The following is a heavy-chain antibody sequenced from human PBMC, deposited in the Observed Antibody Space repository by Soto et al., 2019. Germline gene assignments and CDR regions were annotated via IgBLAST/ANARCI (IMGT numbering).Heavy chain of an antibody. CDR1: GFAFSTLW. CDR2: IKYDGSEE. J-gene: IGHJ1*01. V-gene: IGHV3-7*04. CDR3: TKDLSHDSTP. Sequence: GGSLRLSCAASGFAFSTLWMTWVRQAPGKGLEWVANIKYDGSEEYYADSVKGRFSISRDNAQNLLYLQMSSLRAEDTAIYFCTKDLSHDSTPWGRRTLVTVSS. D-gene: IGHD2-15*01.